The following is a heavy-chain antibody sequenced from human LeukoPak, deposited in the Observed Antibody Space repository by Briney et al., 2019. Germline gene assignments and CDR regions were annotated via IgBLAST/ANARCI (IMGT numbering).Heavy chain of an antibody. D-gene: IGHD3-3*01. Sequence: PSETLSLTCTVSGGSISSGDYYWSWIRQPPGKGLEWIGYIYYSGSTYYNLSLKSRVTISVDTSKNQFSLKLSSVTAADTAVYYCARGLRQYDFWSVDYYYYGMDVWGQGTTVTVSS. CDR1: GGSISSGDYY. CDR3: ARGLRQYDFWSVDYYYYGMDV. J-gene: IGHJ6*02. V-gene: IGHV4-30-4*01. CDR2: IYYSGST.